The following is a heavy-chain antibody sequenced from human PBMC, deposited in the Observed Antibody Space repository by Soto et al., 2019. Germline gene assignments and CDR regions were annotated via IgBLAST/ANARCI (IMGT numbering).Heavy chain of an antibody. CDR3: ARRAGGAVVWYYDL. V-gene: IGHV3-23*01. D-gene: IGHD2-21*01. J-gene: IGHJ2*01. Sequence: EEQLLESGGGVVQRGGSLRLSCAASGFIFSNYAMTWVRQAPGKGLEWVSRISGRGGSTYYADSVKGRLTMSRDNSKNALYLQMNGLSAEDPAIYYCARRAGGAVVWYYDLWGRGTRVTV. CDR1: GFIFSNYA. CDR2: ISGRGGST.